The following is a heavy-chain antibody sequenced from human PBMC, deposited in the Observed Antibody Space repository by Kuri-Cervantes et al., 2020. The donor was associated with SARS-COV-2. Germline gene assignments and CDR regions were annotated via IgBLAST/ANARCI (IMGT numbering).Heavy chain of an antibody. CDR3: ARDPAYCGGDCYFNYYYYYGMDV. J-gene: IGHJ6*02. CDR2: ISSSSSYI. Sequence: GESLKISCAASGFTSSSYSMNWVRQAPGKGLEWVSSISSSSSYIYYADSVKGRFTISRDNAKNSLYLQMNSLRAEDTAVYYCARDPAYCGGDCYFNYYYYYGMDVWGQGTTVTVSS. V-gene: IGHV3-21*01. D-gene: IGHD2-21*01. CDR1: GFTSSSYS.